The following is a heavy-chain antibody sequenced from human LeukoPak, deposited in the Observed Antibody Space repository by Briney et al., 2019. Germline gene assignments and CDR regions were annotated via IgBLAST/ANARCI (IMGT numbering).Heavy chain of an antibody. CDR1: GDSITGHY. Sequence: SKTLSLTCSVSGDSITGHYLTWIWQPPGNGLEWIGYISHIGSTNYNPSLKSRVTISVDTSKNQFTLKLTSVTAADTALYYCARDRISINALDMWGQGTMVTVSS. CDR2: ISHIGST. CDR3: ARDRISINALDM. D-gene: IGHD1-14*01. V-gene: IGHV4-59*11. J-gene: IGHJ3*02.